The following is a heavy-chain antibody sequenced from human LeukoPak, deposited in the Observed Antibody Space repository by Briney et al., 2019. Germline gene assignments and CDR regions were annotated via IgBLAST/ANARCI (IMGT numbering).Heavy chain of an antibody. J-gene: IGHJ4*02. D-gene: IGHD6-13*01. CDR3: ARAGGPEQQPPRLFDY. Sequence: PSETLSLTCTVSGGSISSYYWSWIRQPAGKGLEWIGRIYTSGSTNYNPSLKSRVTMSVDTSKNQFSLKLSSVTAADTAVYYCARAGGPEQQPPRLFDYWGQGTLVTVSS. CDR1: GGSISSYY. CDR2: IYTSGST. V-gene: IGHV4-4*07.